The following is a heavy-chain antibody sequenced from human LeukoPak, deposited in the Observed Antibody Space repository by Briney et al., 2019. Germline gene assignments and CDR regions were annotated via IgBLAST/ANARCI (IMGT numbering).Heavy chain of an antibody. Sequence: GGSLRLSCAASGFTFDDHAMYWVRQAPGKGLEWVSGSNWDGSRIGYADAVKGRFTISRDSAKKSLYLQMNSLRTEDTALYYCARASYYYDTSGLGALDIWGQGTLVTVSS. V-gene: IGHV3-9*01. J-gene: IGHJ3*02. D-gene: IGHD3-22*01. CDR3: ARASYYYDTSGLGALDI. CDR1: GFTFDDHA. CDR2: SNWDGSRI.